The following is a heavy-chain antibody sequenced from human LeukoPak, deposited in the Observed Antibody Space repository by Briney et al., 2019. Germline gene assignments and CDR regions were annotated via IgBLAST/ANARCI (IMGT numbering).Heavy chain of an antibody. V-gene: IGHV3-21*01. D-gene: IGHD5-18*01. CDR3: ASSVQLWFLFDY. CDR2: ISSSSYI. CDR1: GFTFSSYS. J-gene: IGHJ4*02. Sequence: PGGSLRLSCAASGFTFSSYSMNWVRQAPGKGLEWVSSISSSSYIYYADSVKGRFTISRDNAKNSLYLQMNSLRAEDTAVYYCASSVQLWFLFDYWGQGTLVTVSS.